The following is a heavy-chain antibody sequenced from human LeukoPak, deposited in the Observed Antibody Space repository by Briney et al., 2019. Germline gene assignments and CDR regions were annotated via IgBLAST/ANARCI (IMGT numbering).Heavy chain of an antibody. V-gene: IGHV3-48*03. CDR2: ISSSGSTI. CDR3: ATDGGPGYSSTWYLY. Sequence: GGSLRLSCAASGFPFSSYEMNWVRQAPGKGLEWVSYISSSGSTIYYADSVKGRFTISRDNAKNSLYLQMNSLRAEDTAVYYCATDGGPGYSSTWYLYWGQGTLVTVSS. D-gene: IGHD6-13*01. J-gene: IGHJ4*02. CDR1: GFPFSSYE.